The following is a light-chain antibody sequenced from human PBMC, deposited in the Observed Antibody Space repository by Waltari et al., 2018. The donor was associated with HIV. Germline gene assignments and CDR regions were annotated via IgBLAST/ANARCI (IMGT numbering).Light chain of an antibody. V-gene: IGKV1-33*01. CDR3: QQYDNHPLT. CDR1: QDISNY. Sequence: DIQMTQSPSSLSASVGDRVNITCQASQDISNYLNWYQQKPGKAPKLLIYDASNLETGVPSRFSGSGSGTDFTFTISSLQPEDIATYYCQQYDNHPLTFGGGTKVEIK. J-gene: IGKJ4*01. CDR2: DAS.